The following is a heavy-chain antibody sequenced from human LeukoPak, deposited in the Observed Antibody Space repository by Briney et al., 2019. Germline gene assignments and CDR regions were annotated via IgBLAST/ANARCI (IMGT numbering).Heavy chain of an antibody. CDR1: GFTFSSYG. Sequence: PGRSLRLSCAASGFTFSSYGMHWVRQAPGKGLEWVAVIWYDGSNKYYADSVKGRFTISRDNSKNTLYLQMNSLRAEDTAVYYCARAEKVREYFDYWGQGTLVTVSS. J-gene: IGHJ4*02. CDR2: IWYDGSNK. D-gene: IGHD3-22*01. CDR3: ARAEKVREYFDY. V-gene: IGHV3-33*01.